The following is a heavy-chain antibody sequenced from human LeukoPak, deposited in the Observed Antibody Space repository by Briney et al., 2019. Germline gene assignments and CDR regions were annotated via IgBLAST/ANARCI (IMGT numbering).Heavy chain of an antibody. V-gene: IGHV3-23*01. CDR2: ISNDGGGT. D-gene: IGHD2-21*02. Sequence: GGTLRLSCAASGFTFNNVGMSWVRQASGKGLEWVSSISNDGGGTQYADSVRGRFTISRDNSKNTLYLQMNSLRAEDTAVYYCAKGRVTGYWGQGTLVTVSS. CDR3: AKGRVTGY. J-gene: IGHJ4*02. CDR1: GFTFNNVG.